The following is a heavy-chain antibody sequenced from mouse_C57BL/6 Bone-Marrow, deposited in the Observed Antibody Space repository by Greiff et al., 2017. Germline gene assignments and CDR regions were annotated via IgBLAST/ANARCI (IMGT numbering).Heavy chain of an antibody. D-gene: IGHD2-2*01. CDR3: ARSGYGYHYYAMDY. CDR2: IYPGSGST. J-gene: IGHJ4*01. CDR1: GYTFTSYW. V-gene: IGHV1-55*01. Sequence: QVQLQQPGAELVKPGASVKMSCKASGYTFTSYWITWVKQRPGQGLEWIGDIYPGSGSTNYNEKFKSKATLTVDTSSSTAYMQLSSLTSEDSAVYYCARSGYGYHYYAMDYWGQGTSVTVSS.